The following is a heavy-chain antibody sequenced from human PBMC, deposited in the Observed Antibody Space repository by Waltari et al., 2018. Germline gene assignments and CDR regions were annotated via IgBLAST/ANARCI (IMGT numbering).Heavy chain of an antibody. J-gene: IGHJ4*02. D-gene: IGHD6-13*01. CDR3: AKGWRIAAAGTGLEFDY. V-gene: IGHV3-30*02. Sequence: QVQLVESGGGVVQPGGSLRLSCAASGFTFSSYGMHWVRQAPGKGLEWVAFIRYDGSNKYYADFVKGRFTISRDKSKNTLYLQMNMLRAEDTAVYYCAKGWRIAAAGTGLEFDYWGQGTLVTVSS. CDR1: GFTFSSYG. CDR2: IRYDGSNK.